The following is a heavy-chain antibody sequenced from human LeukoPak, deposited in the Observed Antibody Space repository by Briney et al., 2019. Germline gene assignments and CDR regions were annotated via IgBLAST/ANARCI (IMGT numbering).Heavy chain of an antibody. Sequence: ASVKVSCKASGYTFTSYYMHWVRQAPGQGLEWMGIINPSGGTTSYAQKFQGRVIMTRDTSTSTVYMELSSLRSEDTAVYYYARGFDVLRFLVWFNHDPWGQGTLVTVSS. D-gene: IGHD3-3*01. CDR3: ARGFDVLRFLVWFNHDP. CDR1: GYTFTSYY. J-gene: IGHJ5*02. CDR2: INPSGGTT. V-gene: IGHV1-46*01.